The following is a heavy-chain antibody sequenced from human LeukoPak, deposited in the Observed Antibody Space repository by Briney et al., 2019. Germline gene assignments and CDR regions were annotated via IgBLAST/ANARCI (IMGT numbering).Heavy chain of an antibody. CDR1: GFTFSNHW. J-gene: IGHJ4*02. CDR3: ARHVPRGRSDFDC. CDR2: IDEDGDVK. D-gene: IGHD5-12*01. V-gene: IGHV3-7*01. Sequence: GGSLRLSCAAFGFTFSNHWMAWVRQTPGKGPEWVANIDEDGDVKSYAESVKGRFTVSRDNGRTSVYLQVNSLRAEDTAIYYCARHVPRGRSDFDCWGQGALVTVS.